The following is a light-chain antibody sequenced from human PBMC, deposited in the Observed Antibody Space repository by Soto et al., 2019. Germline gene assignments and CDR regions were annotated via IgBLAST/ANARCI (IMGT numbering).Light chain of an antibody. Sequence: QSVLTQPPSASGSPGQSVTISCTGTSSDVGGYNYVPWYQHHPGNAPKLMIYEVTKRPSGVPDRFSGSKSGNTASLTVSGLQAEDEAAYFCSSYAGTTFVFGTGTKVTVL. CDR1: SSDVGGYNY. CDR3: SSYAGTTFV. V-gene: IGLV2-8*01. J-gene: IGLJ1*01. CDR2: EVT.